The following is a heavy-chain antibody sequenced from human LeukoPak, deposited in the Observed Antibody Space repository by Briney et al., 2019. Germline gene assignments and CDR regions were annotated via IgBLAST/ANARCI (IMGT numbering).Heavy chain of an antibody. CDR1: GGSISSGDYY. V-gene: IGHV4-30-4*08. D-gene: IGHD3-3*01. Sequence: SETLSLTCTVSGGSISSGDYYWSWIRQPPGKGLEWIGYIYYSGSTYYNPSLKSRVTISVDTSKNQFSLKLSPVTAADTAVYYCARASRITTFGVVRVSAFDYWGQGTLVTVSS. J-gene: IGHJ4*02. CDR2: IYYSGST. CDR3: ARASRITTFGVVRVSAFDY.